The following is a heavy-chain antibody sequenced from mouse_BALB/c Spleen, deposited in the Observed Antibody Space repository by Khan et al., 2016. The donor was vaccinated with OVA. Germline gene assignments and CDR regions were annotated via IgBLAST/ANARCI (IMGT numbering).Heavy chain of an antibody. CDR2: ISSGSTYT. V-gene: IGHV5-6-4*01. J-gene: IGHJ1*01. CDR3: TRDGNYAHWYFDV. D-gene: IGHD2-1*01. Sequence: EVQLQESGGGLVKPGGSLKLSCAASGFPFSTYTMSWVRQTPEKRLEWVATISSGSTYTYYPDSVKGRFTISRDTAKNTLHLQMSSLKSEDTALYYCTRDGNYAHWYFDVWGAGTTVTVSS. CDR1: GFPFSTYT.